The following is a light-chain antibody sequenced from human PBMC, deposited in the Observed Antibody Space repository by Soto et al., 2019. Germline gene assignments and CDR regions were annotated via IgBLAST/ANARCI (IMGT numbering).Light chain of an antibody. CDR2: GNS. CDR1: SSNIVSGYD. J-gene: IGLJ3*02. V-gene: IGLV1-40*01. CDR3: QSYDSSLSGSGV. Sequence: QAVLTQPPSVSGAPGQRVTISCTGSSSNIVSGYDVHWYQQLPGTAPKLLIYGNSNRPSGVPDRFSGSKSGTSASLAITGLQAEDEADYYCQSYDSSLSGSGVFGGGTKLTAL.